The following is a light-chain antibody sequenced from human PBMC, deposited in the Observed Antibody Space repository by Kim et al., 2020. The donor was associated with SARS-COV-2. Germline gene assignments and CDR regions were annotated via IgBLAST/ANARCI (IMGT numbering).Light chain of an antibody. CDR1: KLGDKY. CDR2: QDS. J-gene: IGLJ3*02. Sequence: SYELTQPPSVSVSPGQTASFTCSGDKLGDKYACWYQQKPGQSPVLVIYQDSKRPSGIPERFSGSNSGNTATLTISGTQATDEADYHCQAWDSSTGVFGGGTQLTVL. V-gene: IGLV3-1*01. CDR3: QAWDSSTGV.